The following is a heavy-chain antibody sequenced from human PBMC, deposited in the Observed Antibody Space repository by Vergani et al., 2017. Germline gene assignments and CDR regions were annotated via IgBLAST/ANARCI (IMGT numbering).Heavy chain of an antibody. CDR1: GFTFSSYW. Sequence: EVQLVESGGGLVQPGGSLRLSCAASGFTFSSYWMSWVRQAPGKGLEWVANIKQDGSEKYYVDSVKGRFTISGDNAKNSLYLQMNSLRAEDTAVYYCARDFWTDGGNVWDAFDIWGQGTMVTVSS. CDR3: ARDFWTDGGNVWDAFDI. V-gene: IGHV3-7*01. D-gene: IGHD4-23*01. CDR2: IKQDGSEK. J-gene: IGHJ3*02.